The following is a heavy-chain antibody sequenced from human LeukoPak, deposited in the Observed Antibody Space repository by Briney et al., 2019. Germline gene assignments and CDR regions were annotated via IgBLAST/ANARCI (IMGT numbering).Heavy chain of an antibody. V-gene: IGHV1-3*03. Sequence: ASVKVSCKASGYTFTSYAMHWVRQAPGQRLEWMGWINAGNGNTKYSQEFQGRVTITRDTSASTAYMELSSLRSEDMAVYYCARDSHGLNWFDPWGQGTLVTVSS. CDR3: ARDSHGLNWFDP. CDR1: GYTFTSYA. D-gene: IGHD6-19*01. J-gene: IGHJ5*02. CDR2: INAGNGNT.